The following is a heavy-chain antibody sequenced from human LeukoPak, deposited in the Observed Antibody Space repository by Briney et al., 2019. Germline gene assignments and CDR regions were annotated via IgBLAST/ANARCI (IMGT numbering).Heavy chain of an antibody. CDR2: IIHSGST. D-gene: IGHD4-17*01. Sequence: SETLSLTCTVYGESFSGYYWSWIRQPPGKGLEWIGEIIHSGSTNYNPSLKSRVTISVDTSKNQFSLKLRSVTAADTAVYYCXXXEGYGDYELGWFDPWGQGTLVTVSS. J-gene: IGHJ5*02. CDR1: GESFSGYY. CDR3: XXXEGYGDYELGWFDP. V-gene: IGHV4-34*12.